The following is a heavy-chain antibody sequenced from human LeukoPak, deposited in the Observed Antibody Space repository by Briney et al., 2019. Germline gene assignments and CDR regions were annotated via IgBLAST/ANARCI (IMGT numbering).Heavy chain of an antibody. J-gene: IGHJ4*02. CDR2: IYYSGST. CDR1: GGSISSYY. Sequence: SETLSLTCTVSGGSISSYYWSWIRQPPGKGLEWIGYIYYSGSTNYNPSLKSRVTISVDTSKNQFSLKLGSVTAADTAVYYCARVVQRYYYDSSGYHDYWGQGALVTVSS. D-gene: IGHD3-22*01. CDR3: ARVVQRYYYDSSGYHDY. V-gene: IGHV4-59*01.